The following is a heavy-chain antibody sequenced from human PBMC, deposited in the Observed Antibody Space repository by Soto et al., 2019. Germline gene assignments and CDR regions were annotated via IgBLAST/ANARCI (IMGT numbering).Heavy chain of an antibody. CDR3: ARDTLTTLSTSPRFQH. CDR1: GFTFSSYS. CDR2: ISSSSSYI. J-gene: IGHJ1*01. D-gene: IGHD4-17*01. V-gene: IGHV3-21*01. Sequence: EVQLVESGGGLVKSGGSLRLSCAASGFTFSSYSMNWVRQAPGRGLEWVSSISSSSSYIYYADSVKGRFTISRDNAKNSLYLQMNSLRAEDTAVYYCARDTLTTLSTSPRFQHWGHGTLVTVSS.